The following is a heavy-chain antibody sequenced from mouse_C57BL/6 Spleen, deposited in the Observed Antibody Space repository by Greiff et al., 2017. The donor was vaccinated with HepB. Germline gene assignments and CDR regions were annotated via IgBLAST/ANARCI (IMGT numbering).Heavy chain of an antibody. V-gene: IGHV5-17*01. Sequence: EVKLVESGGGLAKPGGSLKLSCAASGFTFSDYGMHWVRQAPEKGLEWVAYISSGSSTIYYADTVKGRFTISRDNAKNTLFLQMTSLRSEDTAMYYCARPGDYDERAAMDYWGQGTSVTVSS. CDR2: ISSGSSTI. J-gene: IGHJ4*01. CDR3: ARPGDYDERAAMDY. D-gene: IGHD2-4*01. CDR1: GFTFSDYG.